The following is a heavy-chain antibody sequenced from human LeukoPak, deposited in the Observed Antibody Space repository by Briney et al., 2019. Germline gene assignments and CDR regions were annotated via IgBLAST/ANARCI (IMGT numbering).Heavy chain of an antibody. CDR3: AKNGYNSCWYDS. CDR1: GFTFSSYC. V-gene: IGHV3-21*01. D-gene: IGHD6-13*01. CDR2: ISDSGSYR. J-gene: IGHJ5*01. Sequence: GGSLRLSCAASGFTFSSYCINWVRQAPGKGLEWAASISDSGSYRYYADSVKGRFTISRDNAKNSLYLQMNSLRAEDTAVYYCAKNGYNSCWYDSWGQGTLVIVSS.